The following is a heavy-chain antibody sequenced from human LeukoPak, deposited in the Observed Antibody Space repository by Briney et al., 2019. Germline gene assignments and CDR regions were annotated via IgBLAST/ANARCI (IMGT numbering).Heavy chain of an antibody. CDR3: ARSRFVAPFYYYYYMDV. CDR2: IKQDGSEK. D-gene: IGHD2-21*01. Sequence: PGGSLRLSCAASGFTFSSYWMSWVRQAPGKGLEWVANIKQDGSEKYYVDSVKGRFTISRDNAKNSLYLQMNSLRAEDTAVYYCARSRFVAPFYYYYYMDVWGKGTTVTVSS. V-gene: IGHV3-7*01. CDR1: GFTFSSYW. J-gene: IGHJ6*03.